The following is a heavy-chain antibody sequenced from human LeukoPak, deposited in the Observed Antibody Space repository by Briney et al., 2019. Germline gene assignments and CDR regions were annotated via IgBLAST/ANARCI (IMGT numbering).Heavy chain of an antibody. D-gene: IGHD2-2*01. Sequence: PGGSLRLSCAASGFTFSSYGMHWVRQAPGKGLEWVAFIRYDGSDKYYADSVKGRFTVSRDNSKNTLYLQMNSLRAEDTTVYYCAKASGQAGYCSSTSCRYTFDYWGQGTLVTVSS. CDR1: GFTFSSYG. J-gene: IGHJ4*02. CDR3: AKASGQAGYCSSTSCRYTFDY. V-gene: IGHV3-30*02. CDR2: IRYDGSDK.